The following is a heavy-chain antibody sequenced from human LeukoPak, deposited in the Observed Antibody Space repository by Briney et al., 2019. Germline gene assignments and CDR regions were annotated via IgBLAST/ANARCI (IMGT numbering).Heavy chain of an antibody. J-gene: IGHJ3*02. V-gene: IGHV4-31*01. D-gene: IGHD2-2*01. CDR1: GGSISSGGYY. CDR3: ARAPRSIVVVPAATGSVDAFDI. Sequence: SETLSLTCTVSGGSISSGGYYWSWIRQHPGKGLEWIGYIYYSGSTYYNPSLKSQVTISVDTSKNQFSLKLSSVTAADTAVYYCARAPRSIVVVPAATGSVDAFDIWGQGTMVTVSS. CDR2: IYYSGST.